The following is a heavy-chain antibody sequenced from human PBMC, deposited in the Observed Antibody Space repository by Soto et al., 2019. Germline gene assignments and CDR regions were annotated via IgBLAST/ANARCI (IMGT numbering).Heavy chain of an antibody. J-gene: IGHJ4*02. CDR3: ARDGVAAAGTGFDY. CDR1: GFSLRTNGVG. D-gene: IGHD6-13*01. Sequence: SGPTLVNATRTLTLTCTFSGFSLRTNGVGVGWIRQPPGKALEWLALIFWDDDKHYSPSLKSRITIAKDTSKNQVVLTMNNVDPVDTATYYCARDGVAAAGTGFDYWGQGTQVTVSS. V-gene: IGHV2-5*02. CDR2: IFWDDDK.